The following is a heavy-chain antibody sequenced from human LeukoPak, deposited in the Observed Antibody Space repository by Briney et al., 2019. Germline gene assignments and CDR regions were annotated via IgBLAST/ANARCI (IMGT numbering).Heavy chain of an antibody. D-gene: IGHD6-6*01. V-gene: IGHV3-21*01. CDR1: GFTFSSYS. CDR3: ARDRGLGIAARPGDAFDI. Sequence: PGGSLRLSCAASGFTFSSYSMNWVRQAPGKGLEWVSSLSSSRSYIYYADSVKGRFTISRDNAKNSLYLQMSSLRAEDTAVYCCARDRGLGIAARPGDAFDIWGQGTMVTVSS. J-gene: IGHJ3*02. CDR2: LSSSRSYI.